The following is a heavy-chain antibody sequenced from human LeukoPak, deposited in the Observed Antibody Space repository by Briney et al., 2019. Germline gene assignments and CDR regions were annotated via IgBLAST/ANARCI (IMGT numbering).Heavy chain of an antibody. V-gene: IGHV1-3*04. CDR1: GYTFTKNA. J-gene: IGHJ4*02. CDR3: GRGGSSGVDY. D-gene: IGHD2-15*01. CDR2: TRTDTGDT. Sequence: ASVKVSCKTSGYTFTKNALHWVRQAPGQSLVWMGWTRTDTGDTEYSQKFQGRVTLTRDTSATTVYVELKSLRSEDTAVYYCGRGGSSGVDYWGQGTLVTVSS.